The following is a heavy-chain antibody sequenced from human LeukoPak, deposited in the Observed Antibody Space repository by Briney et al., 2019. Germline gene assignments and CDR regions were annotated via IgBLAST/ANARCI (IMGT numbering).Heavy chain of an antibody. CDR2: INSDSSHI. J-gene: IGHJ4*02. CDR1: GFTLSSYG. Sequence: PGGSLRLACAASGFTLSSYGIHWVRQAPGKGLEWVSSINSDSSHIYYADSVKGRFTISRDNAKNSLYLQMNSLRAEDTAVYYCARGPIPDYWGQGTLVTVSS. V-gene: IGHV3-21*01. CDR3: ARGPIPDY. D-gene: IGHD2-2*02.